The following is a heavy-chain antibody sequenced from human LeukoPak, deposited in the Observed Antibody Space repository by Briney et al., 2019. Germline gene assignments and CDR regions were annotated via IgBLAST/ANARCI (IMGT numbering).Heavy chain of an antibody. Sequence: GGSLRLSCAASGFTFDDYGMSWVRQAPGKGLEWVAGTNWNGGSTGYADSVKGRFTISRDNAKNSLYLQMNSLRAEDTALYYCARTGPLLRFLEWLPTPYYYYMDVWGKGTTVTVSS. J-gene: IGHJ6*03. D-gene: IGHD3-3*01. CDR1: GFTFDDYG. CDR3: ARTGPLLRFLEWLPTPYYYYMDV. V-gene: IGHV3-20*04. CDR2: TNWNGGST.